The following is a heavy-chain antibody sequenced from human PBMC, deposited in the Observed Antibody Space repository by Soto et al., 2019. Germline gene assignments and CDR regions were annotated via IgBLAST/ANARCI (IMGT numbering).Heavy chain of an antibody. CDR2: IYHGGTT. J-gene: IGHJ4*01. D-gene: IGHD6-19*01. CDR1: GASITSGSYS. CDR3: ARVHVMVVAGSTFDY. Sequence: SETLSLTCTVSGASITSGSYSWSWIRQPPGKGPEWIASIYHGGTTFYNPSLKSRITISVDTSNNQFSLKLTSVTAADTAVYYCARVHVMVVAGSTFDYWGHGTLVTVSS. V-gene: IGHV4-39*07.